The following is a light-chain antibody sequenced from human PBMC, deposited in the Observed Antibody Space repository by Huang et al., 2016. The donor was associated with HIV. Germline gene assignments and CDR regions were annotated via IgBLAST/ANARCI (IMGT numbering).Light chain of an antibody. Sequence: SLSLGERVTLSCTASHNISSTYLAWYQQKPGQAPRLLIYGASSRATGIPDRISGSGSGTDFTLTISRLEAEDFAVYYCQQYDSSPSFTFGPGTKVSIK. CDR2: GAS. V-gene: IGKV3-20*01. CDR3: QQYDSSPSFT. J-gene: IGKJ3*01. CDR1: HNISSTY.